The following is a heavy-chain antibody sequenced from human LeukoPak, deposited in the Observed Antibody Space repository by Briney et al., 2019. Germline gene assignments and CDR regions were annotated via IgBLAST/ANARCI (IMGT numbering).Heavy chain of an antibody. D-gene: IGHD5-12*01. Sequence: PGTSLRLSCAASGLTFISYAIHWVRQAPGKGLEWVAVSFHGTDSFYADSVKGRFTISRDNSKNTLYLQMNSLRAEDTAVYYCAKGGGHEPDAFDIWGQGTMVTVSS. CDR1: GLTFISYA. J-gene: IGHJ3*02. V-gene: IGHV3-30*04. CDR3: AKGGGHEPDAFDI. CDR2: SFHGTDS.